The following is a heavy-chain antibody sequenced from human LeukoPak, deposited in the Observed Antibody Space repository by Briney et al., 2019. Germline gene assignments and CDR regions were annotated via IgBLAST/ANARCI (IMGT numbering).Heavy chain of an antibody. CDR3: ARGLFGELSFSSA. Sequence: PGGSLRLSCAASGFTFSTYAMRWVRQVPGKGLEWVAVISYDGSNKYYVDSVKGRFTISRDNSKNTLSLEMNSLRAEGTAVYYCARGLFGELSFSSAWGQGTLVTVSS. V-gene: IGHV3-30*03. CDR1: GFTFSTYA. J-gene: IGHJ5*02. CDR2: ISYDGSNK. D-gene: IGHD3-10*02.